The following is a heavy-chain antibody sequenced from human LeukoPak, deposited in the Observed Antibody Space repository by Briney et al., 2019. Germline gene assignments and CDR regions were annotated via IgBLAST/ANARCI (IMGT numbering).Heavy chain of an antibody. V-gene: IGHV4-34*01. CDR3: ARGGWELPEGYFDS. CDR1: SRSLSNYY. D-gene: IGHD1-26*01. J-gene: IGHJ4*02. Sequence: SETLSLTCAVYSRSLSNYYSSWIRHPPGKRLEWIGEINHSGRTNYNPSLKRRVSVSLDTSKNQFSLKLASVTAADTAVYYCARGGWELPEGYFDSWGPGTLVSVSS. CDR2: INHSGRT.